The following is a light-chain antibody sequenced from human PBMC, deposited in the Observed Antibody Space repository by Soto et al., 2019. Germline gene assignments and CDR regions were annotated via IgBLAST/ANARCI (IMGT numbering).Light chain of an antibody. Sequence: VVMTQSPASLSLSPGERATLSCRASQSISSYLAWYQQKPGQGPRLLIYDASNRATGIPARFSGSGSGTDFTLTISSLEPEDFAVYYCQQRVNWPPLTFGGGTKVEI. V-gene: IGKV3-11*01. CDR3: QQRVNWPPLT. CDR1: QSISSY. CDR2: DAS. J-gene: IGKJ4*01.